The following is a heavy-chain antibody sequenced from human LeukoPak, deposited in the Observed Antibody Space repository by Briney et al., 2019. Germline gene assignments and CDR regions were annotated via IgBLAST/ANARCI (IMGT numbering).Heavy chain of an antibody. CDR3: GRESSSSTFDY. CDR1: GFTFSSYW. CDR2: IHQDGSEK. V-gene: IGHV3-7*01. Sequence: GGSLRLSCAASGFTFSSYWMSWVRQAPGTGLGWVANIHQDGSEKYYVDSVKGRFTISRDNAKNSLYLQMNSLRAEDTAIYYCGRESSSSTFDYWGQGTLVTVSS. J-gene: IGHJ4*02. D-gene: IGHD5/OR15-5a*01.